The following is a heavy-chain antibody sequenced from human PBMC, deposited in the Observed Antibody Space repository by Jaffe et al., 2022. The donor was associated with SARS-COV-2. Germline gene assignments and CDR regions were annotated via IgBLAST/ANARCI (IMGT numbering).Heavy chain of an antibody. D-gene: IGHD3-3*01. CDR1: GFTFSSYG. CDR2: IWYDGSNK. V-gene: IGHV3-33*01. J-gene: IGHJ6*02. Sequence: QVQLVESGGGVVQPGRSLRLSCAASGFTFSSYGMHWVRQAPGKGLEWVAVIWYDGSNKYYADSVKGRFTISRDNSKNTLYLQMNSLRAEDTAVYYCARGHRKHFGVVQGGMDVWGQGTTVTVSS. CDR3: ARGHRKHFGVVQGGMDV.